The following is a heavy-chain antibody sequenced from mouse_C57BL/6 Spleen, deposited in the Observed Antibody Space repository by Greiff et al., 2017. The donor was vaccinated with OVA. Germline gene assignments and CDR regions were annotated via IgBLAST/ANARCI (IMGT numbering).Heavy chain of an antibody. V-gene: IGHV3-6*01. CDR1: GYSITSGYY. D-gene: IGHD3-3*01. J-gene: IGHJ1*03. CDR3: ARDRESSWYFDV. Sequence: VQLQESGPGLVKPSQSLSLTCSVTGYSITSGYYWNWIRQFPGNKLEWMGYISYDGSNNYNPSLKNRISITRDTSKNQFFLKLNSVTTEDTATYYCARDRESSWYFDVWGTGTTVTVSS. CDR2: ISYDGSN.